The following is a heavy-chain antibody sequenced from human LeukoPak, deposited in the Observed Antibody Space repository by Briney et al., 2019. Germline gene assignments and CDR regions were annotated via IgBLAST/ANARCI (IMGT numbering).Heavy chain of an antibody. CDR2: IYTSGST. Sequence: SETLSLTCTVSGGSISSYYWSWIRQPAGKGLEWIGRIYTSGSTNYNPSLKSRVTISVDTSKNQFSLKLSSVTAADTAVYYCARGPPIFGVVMGAGGFDYWGQGTLVTVSS. V-gene: IGHV4-4*07. J-gene: IGHJ4*02. CDR1: GGSISSYY. D-gene: IGHD3-3*01. CDR3: ARGPPIFGVVMGAGGFDY.